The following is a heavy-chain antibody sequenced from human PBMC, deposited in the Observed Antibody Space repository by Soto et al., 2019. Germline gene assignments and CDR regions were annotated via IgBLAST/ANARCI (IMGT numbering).Heavy chain of an antibody. D-gene: IGHD3-22*01. Sequence: QVQLVESGGGVVQPGRSLRLSCAASGFTFSSYGMHWVRQAPGKGLEWVAVISYDGSNKYYADSVKGRFTISRDNSKNTLYLQMNGLRAEDTAVYYCAKSGAPNYYDSSGYFFPWGQGTLVTVSS. CDR3: AKSGAPNYYDSSGYFFP. CDR2: ISYDGSNK. V-gene: IGHV3-30*18. CDR1: GFTFSSYG. J-gene: IGHJ4*02.